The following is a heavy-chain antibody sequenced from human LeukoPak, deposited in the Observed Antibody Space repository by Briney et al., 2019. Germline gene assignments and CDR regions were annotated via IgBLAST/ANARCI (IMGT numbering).Heavy chain of an antibody. V-gene: IGHV1-24*01. CDR1: GSTLTELS. D-gene: IGHD2-15*01. CDR3: AVVVAATTIDY. Sequence: ASVKVSCKVSGSTLTELSIHWVRQAPGKGLEWMGGFDPEDGKAVCAQKFRGRVTMTEDTSADTAYMELSSLRSEDTAVYYCAVVVAATTIDYWGQGTLVTVSS. J-gene: IGHJ4*02. CDR2: FDPEDGKA.